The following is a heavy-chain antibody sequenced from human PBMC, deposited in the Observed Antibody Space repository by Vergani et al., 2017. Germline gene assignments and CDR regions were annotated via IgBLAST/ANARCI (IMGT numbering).Heavy chain of an antibody. D-gene: IGHD2-2*01. CDR3: ARENCSSTSCYPYWFDP. V-gene: IGHV1-69*13. Sequence: QGQLAQSGAEVKKPGSSVKVSCKASGGTFSSYAISWVRQAPGQGLEWMGGIIPIFGTANYAQKFQGRVTITADESTSTAYMELSSLRSEDTAVYYCARENCSSTSCYPYWFDPWGQGTLVTVSS. CDR2: IIPIFGTA. CDR1: GGTFSSYA. J-gene: IGHJ5*02.